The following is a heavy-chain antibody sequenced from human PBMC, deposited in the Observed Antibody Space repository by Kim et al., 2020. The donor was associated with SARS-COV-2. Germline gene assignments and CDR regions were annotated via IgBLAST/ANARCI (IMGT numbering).Heavy chain of an antibody. Sequence: SETLSLTCGVYGGSFSGYYWCWIRLPPGKGLEWLGEINHGGSTNSNPSLKSRVTISVDTSKTHFSLELNSVTAADTAVYYCARGRVGGYYDLWSGSTLDYWGQGTRVTVSS. D-gene: IGHD3-3*01. CDR2: INHGGST. CDR3: ARGRVGGYYDLWSGSTLDY. V-gene: IGHV4-34*01. J-gene: IGHJ4*02. CDR1: GGSFSGYY.